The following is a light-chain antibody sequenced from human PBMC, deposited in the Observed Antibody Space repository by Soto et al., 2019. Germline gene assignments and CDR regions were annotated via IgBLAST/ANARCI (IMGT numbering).Light chain of an antibody. CDR3: QQRSNWPSIT. CDR1: QSVTNNY. Sequence: PGERATLSCRASQSVTNNYLAWYQQKPGQAPRLLIDGASNRATGIPARFSGSGSGTDFTLTISSLEPEDFAVYYCQQRSNWPSITFGQGTRLEIK. V-gene: IGKV3-11*01. J-gene: IGKJ5*01. CDR2: GAS.